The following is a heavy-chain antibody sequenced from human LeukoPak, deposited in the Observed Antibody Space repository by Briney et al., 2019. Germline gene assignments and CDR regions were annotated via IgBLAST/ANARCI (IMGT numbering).Heavy chain of an antibody. CDR3: TRHTSPTFDY. CDR1: GYTFTSHD. J-gene: IGHJ4*02. Sequence: ASVKVSCKASGYTFTSHDVNWVRQATGQAPEWMGWINPNSGATGCAQKFQGRVTVTRDTSICTAYMELSSLTSEDTAVYYCTRHTSPTFDYWGQGTLVTVSS. D-gene: IGHD2-2*01. V-gene: IGHV1-8*01. CDR2: INPNSGAT.